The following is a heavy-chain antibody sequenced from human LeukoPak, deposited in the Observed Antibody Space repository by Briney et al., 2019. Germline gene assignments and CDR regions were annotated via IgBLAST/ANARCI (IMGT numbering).Heavy chain of an antibody. J-gene: IGHJ4*02. CDR3: ARYNSMFRGVTTSDY. Sequence: ASVKVSCKASGYTFTTYSLAWVRQAPGQGLEWMGNSAYNGNTNYAQKFQDRVTMTTDTSTSTAYMELRSLRSDDTAVYYCARYNSMFRGVTTSDYWGQGTLVTVSS. CDR2: SAYNGNT. V-gene: IGHV1-18*01. CDR1: GYTFTTYS. D-gene: IGHD3-10*01.